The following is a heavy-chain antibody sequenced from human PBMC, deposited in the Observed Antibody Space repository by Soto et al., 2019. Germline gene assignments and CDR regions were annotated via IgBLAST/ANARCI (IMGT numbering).Heavy chain of an antibody. V-gene: IGHV1-18*01. CDR3: ARDPEAAAGRYYYYGMDV. Sequence: ASVKVSCKASGYTFTSYGISWVRQAPGQGLEWMGWISAYNGNTNYAQKLQGRVAMTTDTSTSTAYMELRSLRSDDTAVYYCARDPEAAAGRYYYYGMDVWGQGTTVTVSS. D-gene: IGHD6-13*01. J-gene: IGHJ6*02. CDR1: GYTFTSYG. CDR2: ISAYNGNT.